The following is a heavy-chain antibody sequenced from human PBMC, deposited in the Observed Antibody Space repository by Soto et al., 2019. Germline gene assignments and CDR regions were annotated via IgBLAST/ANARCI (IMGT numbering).Heavy chain of an antibody. V-gene: IGHV3-9*01. J-gene: IGHJ4*02. Sequence: GGSLRLSCAASGFTFDDYAMHWVRQGPGKGLEWVSGISWNSGGVGYADSVKGRFTISRDNAKNSLYLQMDRLRPEDTAFYYCAKSPHDILIGSAFDYWGQGTLVTVSS. D-gene: IGHD3-9*01. CDR2: ISWNSGGV. CDR1: GFTFDDYA. CDR3: AKSPHDILIGSAFDY.